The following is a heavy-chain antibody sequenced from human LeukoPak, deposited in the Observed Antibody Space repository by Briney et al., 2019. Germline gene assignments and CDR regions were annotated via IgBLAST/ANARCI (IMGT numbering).Heavy chain of an antibody. J-gene: IGHJ6*04. CDR1: GFTFDDYA. Sequence: PGGSLRLSCAASGFTFDDYAMHWVRQAPGKGLEWVSGISWNSGSIGYADSVKGRFTISRDNAKNSLYLQMNSLGAEDTALYYCAKVGCSSTSCYTFDVWGKGTTVTVSS. V-gene: IGHV3-9*01. D-gene: IGHD2-2*02. CDR2: ISWNSGSI. CDR3: AKVGCSSTSCYTFDV.